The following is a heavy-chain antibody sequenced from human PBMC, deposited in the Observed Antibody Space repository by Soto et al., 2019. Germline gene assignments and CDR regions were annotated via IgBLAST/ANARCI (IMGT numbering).Heavy chain of an antibody. V-gene: IGHV4-30-2*01. CDR3: ARARPGLAYYYYYGMDV. CDR2: IYHSGST. J-gene: IGHJ6*02. D-gene: IGHD3-16*01. CDR1: GGSISSGGYS. Sequence: PSETLSLTCAVSGGSISSGGYSWSWIRQPPGKGLEWIGYIYHSGSTYYNPSLKSRVTISVDRSKNQFSLKLSSVTAADTAVYYCARARPGLAYYYYYGMDVWGQGTTVTVSS.